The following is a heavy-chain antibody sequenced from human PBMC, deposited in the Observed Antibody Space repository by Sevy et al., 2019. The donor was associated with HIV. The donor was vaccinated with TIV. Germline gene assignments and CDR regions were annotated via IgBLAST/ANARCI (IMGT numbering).Heavy chain of an antibody. CDR2: ISSSGSSI. D-gene: IGHD2-8*01. Sequence: GGSLRLSCTASGFTFSSYDMNWVSQAPGKGLEWVSKISSSGSSIYYADSVKGRFTISRDNAKNSLNLQMNSLRAEDTAVYYCTRNGGAFDNGFDPWGQGTLVTVSS. CDR1: GFTFSSYD. V-gene: IGHV3-48*03. J-gene: IGHJ5*02. CDR3: TRNGGAFDNGFDP.